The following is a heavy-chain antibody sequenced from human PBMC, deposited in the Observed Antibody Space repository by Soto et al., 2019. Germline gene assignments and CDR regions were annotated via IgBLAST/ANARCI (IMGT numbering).Heavy chain of an antibody. J-gene: IGHJ4*02. V-gene: IGHV3-23*01. CDR2: IRGSGAGT. D-gene: IGHD6-13*01. CDR3: AKGFGISWQYYFDY. CDR1: GFTFNPYA. Sequence: EVQLLESGGGLAQPGGSLRLSCAASGFTFNPYAMNWVRQAPGKGLEWVSTIRGSGAGTYYADSVKGRFTISRDNSKNKLNLQMNSLRAEDTAVYFCAKGFGISWQYYFDYWGQGTLVTVSS.